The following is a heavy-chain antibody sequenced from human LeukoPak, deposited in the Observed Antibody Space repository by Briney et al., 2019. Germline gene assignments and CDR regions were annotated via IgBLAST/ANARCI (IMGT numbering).Heavy chain of an antibody. J-gene: IGHJ5*02. CDR2: INGDGSST. Sequence: GGSLRLSCAASGFTISSHWMHWVRQAPGKGLVWVSCINGDGSSTNYADSVKGRFTISRDNAKNTLYLEMNSLRAEDTAVYYCTRDPRNKGFDPWGQGTLVTVSS. CDR1: GFTISSHW. CDR3: TRDPRNKGFDP. V-gene: IGHV3-74*01. D-gene: IGHD1/OR15-1a*01.